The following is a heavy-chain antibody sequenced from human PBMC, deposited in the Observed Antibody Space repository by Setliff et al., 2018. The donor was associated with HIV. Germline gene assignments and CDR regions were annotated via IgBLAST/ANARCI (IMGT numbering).Heavy chain of an antibody. J-gene: IGHJ6*02. CDR2: ISAYNGNT. Sequence: ASVKVSCKASGYTFTSYDISWVRQAPGQGLEWMGWISAYNGNTNYAQKLQGRATMPTDTSTSTAYMELRRLRSDDTAVYSCAREIGDYYDSSGYYPPTDYDYGMDVWGQGTTVTVSS. V-gene: IGHV1-18*01. CDR1: GYTFTSYD. D-gene: IGHD3-22*01. CDR3: AREIGDYYDSSGYYPPTDYDYGMDV.